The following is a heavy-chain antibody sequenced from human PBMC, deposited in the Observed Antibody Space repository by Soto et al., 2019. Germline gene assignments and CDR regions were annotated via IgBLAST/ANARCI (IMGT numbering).Heavy chain of an antibody. V-gene: IGHV4-59*12. D-gene: IGHD1-1*01. Sequence: SETLSLTCTVSGGSISSYYWSWIRQPPGKGLEWIGYIYHRGSLYYNPSLKSRVSMSVDTSKNQFSLNLSSVTAADTAVYYCARELPQRQGRNMDVWGQGTTVTVSS. J-gene: IGHJ6*02. CDR3: ARELPQRQGRNMDV. CDR2: IYHRGSL. CDR1: GGSISSYY.